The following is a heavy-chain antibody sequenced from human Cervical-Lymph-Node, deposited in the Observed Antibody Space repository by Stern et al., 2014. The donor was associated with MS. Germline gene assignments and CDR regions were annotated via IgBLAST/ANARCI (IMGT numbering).Heavy chain of an antibody. CDR2: ISYGGSDQ. Sequence: DQLVESGGGVVQPGRSLRLSCAASGFTFGRYGMHWVRPTPGKGLEWVAVISYGGSDQSYADSVKGRFTISRDNSKNTLYLQMNSLRPEDTAVYYCAKDSSYSSGWSEYLQDWGQGTLVTVSS. D-gene: IGHD6-19*01. CDR3: AKDSSYSSGWSEYLQD. V-gene: IGHV3-30*18. CDR1: GFTFGRYG. J-gene: IGHJ1*01.